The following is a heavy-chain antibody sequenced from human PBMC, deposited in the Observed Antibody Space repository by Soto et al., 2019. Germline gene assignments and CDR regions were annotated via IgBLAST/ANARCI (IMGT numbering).Heavy chain of an antibody. V-gene: IGHV4-59*11. CDR2: ISYSGSS. Sequence: PSETLSLTCTVSGASMSRPYSTLLRQPQWMGLEWTGYISYSGSSYYNPSLNSPVTISAETSWNQFSLRLTSVIAVDTCVYFGASADPDASVGFWGQGTLVTVSS. J-gene: IGHJ4*02. CDR1: GASMSRPY. D-gene: IGHD3-16*01. CDR3: ASADPDASVGF.